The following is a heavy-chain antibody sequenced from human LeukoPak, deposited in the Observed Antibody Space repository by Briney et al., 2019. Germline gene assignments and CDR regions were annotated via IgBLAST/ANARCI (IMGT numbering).Heavy chain of an antibody. CDR3: ARVREWERPGDFDL. CDR2: IIPILGIA. J-gene: IGHJ2*01. CDR1: GGTFSSYA. D-gene: IGHD1-26*01. V-gene: IGHV1-69*04. Sequence: SVKVSCKASGGTFSSYAISWVRQAPGQGLEWMGRIIPILGIANYAQKFQGRVTITADKSTSTAYMELSSLRSEDTAVYYCARVREWERPGDFDLWGRGTLVTVSS.